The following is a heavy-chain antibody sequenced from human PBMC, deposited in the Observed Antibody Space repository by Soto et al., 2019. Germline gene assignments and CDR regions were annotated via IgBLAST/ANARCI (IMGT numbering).Heavy chain of an antibody. CDR3: VTVNLVGAAYYFDY. V-gene: IGHV4-30-4*08. J-gene: IGHJ4*02. CDR2: VYYSGTT. D-gene: IGHD1-26*01. Sequence: SETLSLTCTVSGGSISSGGYYWSWIRQHPGKGLEWIGYVYYSGTTYSHPSLNSRVSISVDTSENQFSLRLTSVTAADTAVYYCVTVNLVGAAYYFDYWGPGTLVTVSS. CDR1: GGSISSGGYY.